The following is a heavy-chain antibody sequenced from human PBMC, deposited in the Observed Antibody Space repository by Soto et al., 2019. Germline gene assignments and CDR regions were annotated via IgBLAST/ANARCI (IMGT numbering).Heavy chain of an antibody. V-gene: IGHV1-69*13. CDR1: GGTFSSYA. D-gene: IGHD3-9*01. Sequence: GASVKVSYKASGGTFSSYAISWVRQAPGQGLEWMGGIIPIFGTANYAQKFQGRVTITADESTSTAYMELSSLRSEDTAVYYCARGGYYDILTGLDGARYYGMDVWGQGTTVTVSS. CDR2: IIPIFGTA. J-gene: IGHJ6*02. CDR3: ARGGYYDILTGLDGARYYGMDV.